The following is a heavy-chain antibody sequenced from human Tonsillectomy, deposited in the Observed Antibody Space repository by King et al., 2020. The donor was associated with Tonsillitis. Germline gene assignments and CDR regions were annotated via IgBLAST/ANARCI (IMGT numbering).Heavy chain of an antibody. D-gene: IGHD3-3*01. J-gene: IGHJ6*02. V-gene: IGHV3-21*01. CDR3: VRDRIRFLEWSDSYGMDV. Sequence: VQLVESGGGLVKPGGSLRLSCTASEFNFSRHSMNWVRQAPGKGLEWVSSISSSSRYIYYADSVKGRFTISRDNAKNSLYLQMSSLRAEDTAVYYCVRDRIRFLEWSDSYGMDVWGQGTTVTVSS. CDR2: ISSSSRYI. CDR1: EFNFSRHS.